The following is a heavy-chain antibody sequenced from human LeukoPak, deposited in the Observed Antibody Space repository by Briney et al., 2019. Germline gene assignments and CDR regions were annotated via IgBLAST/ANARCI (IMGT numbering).Heavy chain of an antibody. D-gene: IGHD6-13*01. V-gene: IGHV1-18*04. Sequence: GASVRVSCKASGYTFTYRYLHWVRQAPGQALEWMGWITAYNGNTNYAQKLQGRVTMTTDTSTSTAYMELRSLRSDDTAVYYCARVPAYSSRGNYYHYYYMDVWGKGTTVTVSS. CDR2: ITAYNGNT. CDR3: ARVPAYSSRGNYYHYYYMDV. J-gene: IGHJ6*03. CDR1: GYTFTYRY.